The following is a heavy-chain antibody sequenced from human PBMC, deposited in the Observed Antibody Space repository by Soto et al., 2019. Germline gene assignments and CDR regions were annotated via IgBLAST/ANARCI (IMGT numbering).Heavy chain of an antibody. J-gene: IGHJ5*02. CDR1: GYTLTELS. CDR3: ATVPYDFWSGPINWFDP. CDR2: FDPEDGET. Sequence: ASVKVSCKVSGYTLTELSMHWVRQAPGKGLEWMGGFDPEDGETIYAQKIQGRVTMTEDTSTDTTYMKLSSLRSEDTAVYYFATVPYDFWSGPINWFDPWGQGTLVTVSS. D-gene: IGHD3-3*01. V-gene: IGHV1-24*01.